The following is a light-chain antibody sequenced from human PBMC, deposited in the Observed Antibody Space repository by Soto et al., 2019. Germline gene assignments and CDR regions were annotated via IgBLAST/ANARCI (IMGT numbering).Light chain of an antibody. Sequence: QTVVTQEPSFSVSPGGTVTLTCGLNSGSVSTSYHPSWYQQTPGQPPRTLIYSTNTRSSGVPDRFSGSILGNKAALTITGAQADDESDYYCVLFMGSGISVFGGGTKLTVL. CDR3: VLFMGSGISV. CDR2: STN. J-gene: IGLJ3*02. CDR1: SGSVSTSYH. V-gene: IGLV8-61*01.